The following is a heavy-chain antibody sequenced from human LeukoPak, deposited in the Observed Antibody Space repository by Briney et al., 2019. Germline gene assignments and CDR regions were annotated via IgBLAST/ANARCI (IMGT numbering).Heavy chain of an antibody. Sequence: PGGSLRLSCAVSGFTFSSYWMSWVRQAPGKGLEWVANMKPDGSEKYYVDSVKGRFTISRDSSKNSLYLQMNSLRVEDTAVYYCARDPQQSHLVYTTGDYWGQGTLVTVSS. CDR1: GFTFSSYW. V-gene: IGHV3-7*01. CDR2: MKPDGSEK. J-gene: IGHJ4*02. D-gene: IGHD2-2*02. CDR3: ARDPQQSHLVYTTGDY.